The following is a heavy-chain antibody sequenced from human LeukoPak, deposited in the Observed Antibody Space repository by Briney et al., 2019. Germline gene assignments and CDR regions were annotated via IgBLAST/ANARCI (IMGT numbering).Heavy chain of an antibody. CDR2: ISRNGGKR. CDR1: GFTFSSYE. Sequence: GASLRLSCAASGFTFSSYEMHWVRQAPGKGLEYVSTISRNGGKRNYANSVKGRFTISRDNSKNTLYLPMGSLRADDVAVYYCASAKAVAGNGGDNWFDPWGKGTLVTVSS. J-gene: IGHJ5*02. V-gene: IGHV3-64*01. CDR3: ASAKAVAGNGGDNWFDP. D-gene: IGHD6-19*01.